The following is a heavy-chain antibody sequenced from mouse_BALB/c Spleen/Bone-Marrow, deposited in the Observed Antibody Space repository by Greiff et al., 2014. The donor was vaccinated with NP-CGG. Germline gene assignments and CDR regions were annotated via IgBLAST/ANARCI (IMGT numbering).Heavy chain of an antibody. D-gene: IGHD2-10*02. CDR1: GYTFTSYW. J-gene: IGHJ2*01. Sequence: QVQLQQSGAELVKPGASVKLSCKTSGYTFTSYWIQWVKQRPGQGLGWIGEIFPGTVTPYYNEKFKGKATLTIDTSSSTASMQLSSPTSEDSAVYFCARRGYGYLDYWGQGTTLTVSS. CDR2: IFPGTVTP. V-gene: IGHV1S132*01. CDR3: ARRGYGYLDY.